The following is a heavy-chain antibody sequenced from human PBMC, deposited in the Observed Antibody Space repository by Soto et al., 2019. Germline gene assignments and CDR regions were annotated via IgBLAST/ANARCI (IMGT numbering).Heavy chain of an antibody. V-gene: IGHV4-59*08. CDR2: IYYSGST. CDR1: GGCRSSYY. CDR3: ARHEATTPYYFDY. D-gene: IGHD4-17*01. Sequence: ASQTLSQACTVGGGCRSSYYWSRIQQPPGKGLEWIGYIYYSGSTNYNPSLKSRVTISVDTSKNQFSLKLSSVTAADTAVYYCARHEATTPYYFDYWGQGTLVTVSS. J-gene: IGHJ4*02.